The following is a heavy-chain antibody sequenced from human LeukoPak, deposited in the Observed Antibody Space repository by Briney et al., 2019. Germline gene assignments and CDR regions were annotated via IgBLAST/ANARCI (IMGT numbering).Heavy chain of an antibody. Sequence: ASVKVSCKASGYTFTSYGISWVRPAPGQGLEWMGWISAYNGNTNYAQKLQGRVTMTTDTSTSTAYMELRSLRSDDTAVYYCARDLGSNMRVRGVMGYWGQGTLVTVSS. CDR2: ISAYNGNT. D-gene: IGHD3-10*01. J-gene: IGHJ4*02. CDR3: ARDLGSNMRVRGVMGY. CDR1: GYTFTSYG. V-gene: IGHV1-18*01.